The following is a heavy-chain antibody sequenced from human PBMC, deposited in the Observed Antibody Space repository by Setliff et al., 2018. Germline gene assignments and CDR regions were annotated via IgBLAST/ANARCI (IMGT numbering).Heavy chain of an antibody. CDR1: GVSINNYY. CDR3: ARIPFYYDSSGYYYDLNWYFDL. Sequence: PSETLSLTCTVSGVSINNYYWSWIRQPPGKGLEWIGYINYSGNTNYNPSLRSRVTISVDTSKNQFSLKLTSVTAADTAVYFCARIPFYYDSSGYYYDLNWYFDLWGRGALVTVS. V-gene: IGHV4-59*08. CDR2: INYSGNT. J-gene: IGHJ2*01. D-gene: IGHD3-22*01.